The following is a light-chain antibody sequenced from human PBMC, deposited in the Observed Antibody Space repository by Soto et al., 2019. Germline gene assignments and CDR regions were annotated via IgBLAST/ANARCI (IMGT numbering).Light chain of an antibody. CDR1: QSLNNN. J-gene: IGKJ2*01. CDR2: GAS. Sequence: EIVMTQSPATLSVSPGERATLSCRASQSLNNNLAWYQQKPGQAPRRLIYGASTRATGIPARFSGSGSGPEFTLTISSLQSEDFAVYYCQQYNKWPPYTFGQGTKLEIK. CDR3: QQYNKWPPYT. V-gene: IGKV3-15*01.